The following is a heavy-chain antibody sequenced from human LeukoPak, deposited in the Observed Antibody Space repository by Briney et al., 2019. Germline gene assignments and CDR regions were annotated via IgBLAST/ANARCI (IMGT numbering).Heavy chain of an antibody. J-gene: IGHJ3*02. D-gene: IGHD3-22*01. CDR1: GYTFTGYY. V-gene: IGHV1-2*06. CDR3: ARGGYYYDSSGAINAFDI. Sequence: ASVKVSCKASGYTFTGYYMHWVRQAPGQGLEWMGRINPNSGGTNYAQKFQGRVTMTRDTSTSTVYMELSSLRSEDTAVYYCARGGYYYDSSGAINAFDIWGQGTMVTVSS. CDR2: INPNSGGT.